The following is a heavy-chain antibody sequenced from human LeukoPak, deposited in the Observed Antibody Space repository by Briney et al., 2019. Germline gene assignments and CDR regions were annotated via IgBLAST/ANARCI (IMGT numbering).Heavy chain of an antibody. D-gene: IGHD3-22*01. CDR2: IYYSGST. J-gene: IGHJ4*02. V-gene: IGHV4-59*01. Sequence: SETLSLTCTVSGGSISSYYWSWIRQPPGKGLEWIGYIYYSGSTNYNPSLKSRVTISVDTSKNQFSLKLSSVTAADTAVYYCASNYYDSSGYFDYWGQGTLVTVSS. CDR3: ASNYYDSSGYFDY. CDR1: GGSISSYY.